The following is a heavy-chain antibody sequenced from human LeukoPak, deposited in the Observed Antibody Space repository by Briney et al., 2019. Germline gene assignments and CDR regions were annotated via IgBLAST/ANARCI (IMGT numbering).Heavy chain of an antibody. J-gene: IGHJ4*02. Sequence: ASVKVSCKASGYTFTSYGISWVRQATGQGLEWMGWMNPNSGNTGYAQKFQGRVTMTRNTSISTAYMELSSLRSEDTAVYYCARVLGSGSYYVFDYWGQGTLVTVSS. CDR1: GYTFTSYG. V-gene: IGHV1-8*02. CDR3: ARVLGSGSYYVFDY. D-gene: IGHD3-10*01. CDR2: MNPNSGNT.